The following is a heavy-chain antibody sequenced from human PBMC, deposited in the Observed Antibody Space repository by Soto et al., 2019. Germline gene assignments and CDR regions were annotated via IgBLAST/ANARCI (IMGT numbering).Heavy chain of an antibody. D-gene: IGHD3-22*01. V-gene: IGHV1-3*01. CDR1: GYTFTSYA. CDR2: INAGNGNT. CDR3: ARGLDYDSSGYNWFDP. Sequence: ASVKVSCKASGYTFTSYAMHWVRQAPGQRLEWMGWINAGNGNTKYSQKIQGRVTITRDTSASTAYMELSSLRSEDTAAYYCARGLDYDSSGYNWFDPWGQGTLVTVSS. J-gene: IGHJ5*02.